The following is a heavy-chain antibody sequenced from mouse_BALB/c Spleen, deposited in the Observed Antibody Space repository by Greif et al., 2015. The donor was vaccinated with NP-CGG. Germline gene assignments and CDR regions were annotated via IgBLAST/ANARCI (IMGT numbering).Heavy chain of an antibody. Sequence: VQLQQSGAELVKPGASVKLSCTASGFNIKDTYMHWVKQRPEQGLEWIGRIDPANGNTKYDPKFPGKATITADTSSNTANLQVSSMTSEDTAVYYCARGVRLPRYFDFWGAGTTVTVSS. V-gene: IGHV14-3*02. J-gene: IGHJ1*01. CDR3: ARGVRLPRYFDF. D-gene: IGHD1-2*01. CDR1: GFNIKDTY. CDR2: IDPANGNT.